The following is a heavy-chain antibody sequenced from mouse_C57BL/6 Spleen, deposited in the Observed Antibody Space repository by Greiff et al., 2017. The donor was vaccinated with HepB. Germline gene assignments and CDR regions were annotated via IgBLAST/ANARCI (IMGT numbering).Heavy chain of an antibody. V-gene: IGHV5-9-1*02. D-gene: IGHD1-1*01. CDR2: ISSGGDYI. CDR1: GFTFSSYA. Sequence: EVKLVESGEGLVKPGGSLKLSCAASGFTFSSYAMSWVRQTPETRLEWVAYISSGGDYIYYADTVKGRFTISRDNARNTLYLQMSSLKSEDTAMYYCTRNLYDYSAMDYWGQGTSVTVSS. CDR3: TRNLYDYSAMDY. J-gene: IGHJ4*01.